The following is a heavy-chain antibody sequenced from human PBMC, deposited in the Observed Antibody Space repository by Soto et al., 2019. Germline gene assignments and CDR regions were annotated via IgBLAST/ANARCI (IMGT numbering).Heavy chain of an antibody. D-gene: IGHD6-13*01. Sequence: GGSLRLSCAASGFTFSSYAMSWVRQAPGKGLEWVSAISGSGGSTYYADSVKGRFTISRDNSKNTPYLQMNSLRAEDTAVYYCAKDEAAAGKEGWFDPWGQGTLVTVSS. CDR3: AKDEAAAGKEGWFDP. CDR1: GFTFSSYA. J-gene: IGHJ5*02. CDR2: ISGSGGST. V-gene: IGHV3-23*01.